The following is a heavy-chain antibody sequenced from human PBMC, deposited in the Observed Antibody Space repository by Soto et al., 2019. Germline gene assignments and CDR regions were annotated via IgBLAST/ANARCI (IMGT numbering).Heavy chain of an antibody. J-gene: IGHJ3*02. CDR1: GYTSTSYG. Sequence: GALVKVSCKASGYTSTSYGISWVRQAPGQGLEWMGWISAYNGNTNYAQKLQGRVTMTTDTSTSTAYMELRSLRSDDTAVYYCAIIAPSITIFGVASDAFDIWGQGTMVTVSS. V-gene: IGHV1-18*01. CDR3: AIIAPSITIFGVASDAFDI. CDR2: ISAYNGNT. D-gene: IGHD3-3*01.